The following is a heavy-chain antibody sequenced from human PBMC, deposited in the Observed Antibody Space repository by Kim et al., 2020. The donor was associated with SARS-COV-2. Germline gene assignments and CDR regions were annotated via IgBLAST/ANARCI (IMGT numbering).Heavy chain of an antibody. J-gene: IGHJ5*02. Sequence: SETLSLTCAVYGGSFSGYYWSWIRQPPGKGLEWIGEINHSGSTNYNPSLKSRVTISVDTSKNQFSLKLSSVTAADTAVYYCARVKVQGVMIIRNSGFDP. V-gene: IGHV4-34*01. CDR2: INHSGST. CDR3: ARVKVQGVMIIRNSGFDP. D-gene: IGHD3-10*01. CDR1: GGSFSGYY.